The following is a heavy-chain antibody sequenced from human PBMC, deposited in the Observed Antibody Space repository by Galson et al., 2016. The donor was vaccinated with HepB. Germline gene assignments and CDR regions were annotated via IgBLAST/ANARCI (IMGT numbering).Heavy chain of an antibody. CDR2: IHNGGGST. CDR3: AREQWYYMDF. V-gene: IGHV3-53*01. D-gene: IGHD6-19*01. Sequence: SLRLSCAASGFTVSTFYMNWVRQAPGKGLEWVSVIHNGGGSTYYGDSVKGRFTISRDTSKNTVYLQMNSLRPEDTAVYYRAREQWYYMDFWGKGTTVTVS. J-gene: IGHJ6*03. CDR1: GFTVSTFY.